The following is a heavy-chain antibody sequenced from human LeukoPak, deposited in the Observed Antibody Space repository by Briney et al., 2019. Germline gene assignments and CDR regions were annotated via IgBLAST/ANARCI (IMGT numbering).Heavy chain of an antibody. CDR3: ARLFYDQVTHAFDL. CDR2: SYSGGDG. V-gene: IGHV3-53*01. CDR1: GFIAFSNY. J-gene: IGHJ3*01. D-gene: IGHD2/OR15-2a*01. Sequence: GGSLRLSCAASGFIAFSNYMSWGRQAPGKGLEWVSVSYSGGDGFYADYVKGRFTLSRDNRKNTLYFQMHSLRGEETAVYYCARLFYDQVTHAFDLWGQGTMVTVSS.